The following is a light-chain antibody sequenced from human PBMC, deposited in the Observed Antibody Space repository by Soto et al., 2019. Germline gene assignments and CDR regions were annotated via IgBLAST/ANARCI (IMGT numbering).Light chain of an antibody. V-gene: IGKV2-28*01. CDR3: MQALQTPFT. CDR1: QSLLHSNGYTY. J-gene: IGKJ3*01. Sequence: DMVMTQSPLSLPVTPGEPASISCRSSQSLLHSNGYTYLDWYLQKPGQSPQLLIYLGSNRASGVPDRFSGSGSVTDFTLKISRVEAEDVGVYYCMQALQTPFTFGPGTKVDIK. CDR2: LGS.